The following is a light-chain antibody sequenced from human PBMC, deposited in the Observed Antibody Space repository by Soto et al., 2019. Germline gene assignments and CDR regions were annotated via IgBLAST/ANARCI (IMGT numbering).Light chain of an antibody. Sequence: QSVLTQPPSVSAAPGQKVTISCSGSSSNIGNNYVSWYQQLPGTAPKLLIYDNNKRPSGIPDRFSGSKSGTSATLGITGLQTGDEADYHCGTWDNSLTSVLFGGGTQLTVL. CDR1: SSNIGNNY. CDR3: GTWDNSLTSVL. J-gene: IGLJ2*01. V-gene: IGLV1-51*01. CDR2: DNN.